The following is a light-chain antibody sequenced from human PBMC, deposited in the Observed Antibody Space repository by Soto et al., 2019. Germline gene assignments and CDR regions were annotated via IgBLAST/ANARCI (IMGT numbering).Light chain of an antibody. V-gene: IGKV1-17*01. J-gene: IGKJ1*01. Sequence: DIQMSQSPSSRSASVGDRVTITCRASQDIRNNLGWYQQEPGKAPKRLQGGVPSRFSGSGSGTEFTLTISSLQPEDFATYYCLQHNAYPWTFGQGTKVDIK. CDR1: QDIRNN. CDR3: LQHNAYPWT.